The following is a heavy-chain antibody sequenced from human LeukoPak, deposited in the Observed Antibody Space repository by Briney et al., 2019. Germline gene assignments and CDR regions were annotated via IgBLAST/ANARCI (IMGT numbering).Heavy chain of an antibody. V-gene: IGHV1-2*02. CDR2: IDPNSAGTNT. Sequence: ASVKVSCKGSGNTFSGSYVHWVRQAPDQGLEWMGWIDPNSAGTNTNYAQKFQDRVTFTRDASVSAAYMELSRLTTDDTAVYYCARQHWPDKFVDFWGQETLVTVSS. J-gene: IGHJ4*02. CDR3: ARQHWPDKFVDF. CDR1: GNTFSGSY. D-gene: IGHD1-1*01.